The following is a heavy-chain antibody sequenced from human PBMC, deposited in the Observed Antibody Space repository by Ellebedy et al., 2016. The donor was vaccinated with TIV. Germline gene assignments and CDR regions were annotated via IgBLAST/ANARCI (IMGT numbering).Heavy chain of an antibody. CDR1: GFTFNKYW. Sequence: GESLKISCAASGFTFNKYWMHWVRQTPGKGLVWVSRLNSDGSNAIYADSVKGRFTISRDNAKNMLYLQMNSLRAEDTAVYYCARDGIVGGPTEYYFDSWGQGTLVTVSS. V-gene: IGHV3-74*01. D-gene: IGHD1-26*01. CDR2: LNSDGSNA. CDR3: ARDGIVGGPTEYYFDS. J-gene: IGHJ4*02.